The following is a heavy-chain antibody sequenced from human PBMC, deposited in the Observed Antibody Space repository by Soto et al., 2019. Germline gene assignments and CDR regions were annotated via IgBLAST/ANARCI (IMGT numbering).Heavy chain of an antibody. V-gene: IGHV3-21*04. D-gene: IGHD2-2*01. CDR2: ISTSSTYR. Sequence: PGGSLRLSCAASGFTFSSYTMHWVRQAPGKGLEWVSSISTSSTYRYIADSVTGRFTISRDNAQNSLYLQMTSLRAEDTAVYYCARDGSGAAANPYFDYRGQGTLATVSS. J-gene: IGHJ4*02. CDR3: ARDGSGAAANPYFDY. CDR1: GFTFSSYT.